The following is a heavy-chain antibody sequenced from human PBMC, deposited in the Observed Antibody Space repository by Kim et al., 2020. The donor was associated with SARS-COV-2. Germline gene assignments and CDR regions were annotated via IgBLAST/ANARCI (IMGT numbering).Heavy chain of an antibody. CDR1: GGSISSSSYY. CDR2: IYYSGST. D-gene: IGHD3-22*01. V-gene: IGHV4-39*01. Sequence: SETLSLTCTVSGGSISSSSYYWGWIRQPPGKGLEWIGSIYYSGSTYYNPSLKSRVTISVDTSKNQFSLKLSSVTAADTAVYYCASILAIIVVIDYWGQGTLVTVSS. J-gene: IGHJ4*02. CDR3: ASILAIIVVIDY.